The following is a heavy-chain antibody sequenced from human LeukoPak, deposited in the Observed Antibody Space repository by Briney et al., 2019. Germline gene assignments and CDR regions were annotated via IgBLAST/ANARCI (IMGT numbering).Heavy chain of an antibody. CDR3: ARDRYYDFWSGYYTDVLGY. D-gene: IGHD3-3*01. J-gene: IGHJ4*02. CDR1: GFTFSSYS. CDR2: ISYDGSNK. V-gene: IGHV3-30*04. Sequence: GGSLRLSCAASGFTFSSYSMHWVRQAPCKGLEWVAIISYDGSNKYYAGSVKGRFTISRDNSKNTLYLQVNSLRAEDTAVYYCARDRYYDFWSGYYTDVLGYWGQGTLVTVSS.